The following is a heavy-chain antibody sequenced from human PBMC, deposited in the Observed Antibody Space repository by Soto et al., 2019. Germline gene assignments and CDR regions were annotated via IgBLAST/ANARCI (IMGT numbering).Heavy chain of an antibody. D-gene: IGHD6-13*01. J-gene: IGHJ5*02. CDR2: ISSNSAYI. CDR1: GFIFRSFT. Sequence: PGGPLRLSCAAAGFIFRSFTMNWVRQAPGKGLEWVSTISSNSAYIYYTDALRGRFTISRDNAKNSLHLQMNSLRAEDTAVYYCTRDASRDSSALGWCDPWGPGTLGTVSA. V-gene: IGHV3-21*01. CDR3: TRDASRDSSALGWCDP.